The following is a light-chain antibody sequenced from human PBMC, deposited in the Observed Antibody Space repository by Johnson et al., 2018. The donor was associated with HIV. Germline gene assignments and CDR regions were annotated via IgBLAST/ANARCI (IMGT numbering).Light chain of an antibody. CDR1: SSNIWNNY. V-gene: IGLV1-51*01. CDR3: GTWDSSLSASYV. Sequence: QSVLTQPPSASAAPGQKVTISCSGSSSNIWNNYVSWYQQVPGTAPKLLIYDNNKRPSGIPDRFSASKSATSATLAITGLQTGDEADYYCGTWDSSLSASYVFGTGTKVTVL. J-gene: IGLJ1*01. CDR2: DNN.